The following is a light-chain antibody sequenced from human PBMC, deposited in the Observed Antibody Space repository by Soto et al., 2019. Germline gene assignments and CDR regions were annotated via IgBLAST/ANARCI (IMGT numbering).Light chain of an antibody. CDR3: QHYNNWPPWT. Sequence: EIVMTQSPATLSVSPGERATLSCSASQSVSSNLAWYQKKPGQAPRLLIYGASTRATGIPARFSGSGSWTEFTPTNSSLQSDDVAVYYCQHYNNWPPWTFGHGTKVE. V-gene: IGKV3-15*01. J-gene: IGKJ1*01. CDR2: GAS. CDR1: QSVSSN.